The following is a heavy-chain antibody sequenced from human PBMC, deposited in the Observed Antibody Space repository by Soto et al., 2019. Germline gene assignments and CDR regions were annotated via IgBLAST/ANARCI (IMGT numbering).Heavy chain of an antibody. CDR2: IWYDGSNK. CDR1: GFTFSSYG. J-gene: IGHJ4*02. CDR3: ARDRGYEYFDY. V-gene: IGHV3-33*01. D-gene: IGHD3-10*01. Sequence: GGSLRLSCAASGFTFSSYGMHWVRQAPGKGLEWVAVIWYDGSNKYYADSVKGRFTIPRDNSKNTLYLQMNSLRAEDTAVYYCARDRGYEYFDYWGQGTQVTVSS.